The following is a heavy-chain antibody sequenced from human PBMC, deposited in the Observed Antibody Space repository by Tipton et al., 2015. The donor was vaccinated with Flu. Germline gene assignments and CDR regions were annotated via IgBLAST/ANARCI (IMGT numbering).Heavy chain of an antibody. J-gene: IGHJ4*02. CDR3: ARDGRGWFGESPFDY. Sequence: LSLTCTVSGGSISSYYWSWIRQPAGKGLEWIGRIYTSGSTNYNPSLKSRVTMSVDTSKNQFSLKLSSVTAADTAVYYCARDGRGWFGESPFDYWGQGTLVTVSS. V-gene: IGHV4-4*07. D-gene: IGHD3-10*01. CDR2: IYTSGST. CDR1: GGSISSYY.